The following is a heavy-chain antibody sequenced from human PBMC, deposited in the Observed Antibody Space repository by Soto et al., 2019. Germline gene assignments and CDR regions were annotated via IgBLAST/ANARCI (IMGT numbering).Heavy chain of an antibody. CDR2: FDPEDGET. CDR3: AIGSPNFWSGYYTY. D-gene: IGHD3-3*01. J-gene: IGHJ4*02. V-gene: IGHV1-24*01. Sequence: ASVKVSCKVSGYTLTELSMHWVRQAPGKGLEWMGGFDPEDGETIYAQKFQGRVTMTEDTSTDTAYMELSSLRSEDPAVYYCAIGSPNFWSGYYTYWGQGTLVTVSS. CDR1: GYTLTELS.